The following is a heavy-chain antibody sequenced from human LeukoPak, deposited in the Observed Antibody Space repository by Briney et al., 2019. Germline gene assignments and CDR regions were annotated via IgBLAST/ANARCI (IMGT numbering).Heavy chain of an antibody. CDR1: GYMFTGYA. J-gene: IGHJ4*02. Sequence: VKVSCKAWGYMFTGYAIGWVRQAPGQGFEWMGWVSAYNGHTNYEQKFQDRVIMTTDTPTSTGYMELRSLTSDDTAVYYCTRVHLAWDSSGYFRAANDYWGQGTLVIVSS. D-gene: IGHD3-22*01. CDR3: TRVHLAWDSSGYFRAANDY. V-gene: IGHV1-18*01. CDR2: VSAYNGHT.